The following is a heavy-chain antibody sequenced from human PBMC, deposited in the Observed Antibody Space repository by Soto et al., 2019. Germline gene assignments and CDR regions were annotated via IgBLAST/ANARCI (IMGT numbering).Heavy chain of an antibody. V-gene: IGHV3-49*04. D-gene: IGHD2-15*01. J-gene: IGHJ4*02. CDR1: AFNFADYA. CDR3: TRAYGSSRLDY. CDR2: IRAKAHGGTT. Sequence: GGSLRLSCTASAFNFADYAMNWVRQVPGKGLEWVGFIRAKAHGGTTDYAASVKGRFTISRDDSRSIAHLQMNSLKTEDTALYCCTRAYGSSRLDYWGQGTRVTVSS.